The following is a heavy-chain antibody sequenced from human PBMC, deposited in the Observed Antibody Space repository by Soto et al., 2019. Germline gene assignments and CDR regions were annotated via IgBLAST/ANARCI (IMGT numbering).Heavy chain of an antibody. CDR2: INESGST. CDR3: ARGSGIVALPGELEDVNYDY. J-gene: IGHJ4*02. V-gene: IGHV4-34*01. Sequence: QVQQQQWGAGLVKPSETLSLSCAVYGQSFSGHSWAWIRQPPGKGLEWIGEINESGSTYYNPSLKSRVTISTDTSKNQFSLKLSSVSAADTAAYFCARGSGIVALPGELEDVNYDYWGQGTLVNVSS. D-gene: IGHD1-1*01. CDR1: GQSFSGHS.